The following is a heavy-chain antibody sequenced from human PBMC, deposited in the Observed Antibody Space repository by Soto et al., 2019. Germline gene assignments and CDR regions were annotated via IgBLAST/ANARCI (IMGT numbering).Heavy chain of an antibody. CDR1: GDTFSSYA. V-gene: IGHV1-69*10. CDR2: IIPMLGTP. J-gene: IGHJ4*02. Sequence: SVKVSCKSSGDTFSSYAISWVRQAPGQGLEWMGGIIPMLGTPSYAQKFQDRVTITADKFTSTAYMELSGPRSEDTAVYYCAKEKSRYDRSGYYRPDYWGQGTLVT. D-gene: IGHD3-22*01. CDR3: AKEKSRYDRSGYYRPDY.